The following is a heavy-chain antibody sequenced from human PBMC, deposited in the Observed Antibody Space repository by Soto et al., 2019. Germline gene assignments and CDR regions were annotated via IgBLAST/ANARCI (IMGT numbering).Heavy chain of an antibody. CDR3: ARVSGSVVAATGPFDY. Sequence: GGSLRLSCAASGFTFSSYSMNWVRQAPGKGLEWVSSISSSSSYIYYADSVKGRFTISRDNAKNSLYLQMNSLRAEDTAVYYCARVSGSVVAATGPFDYWGQGTLVTVSS. J-gene: IGHJ4*02. CDR2: ISSSSSYI. CDR1: GFTFSSYS. V-gene: IGHV3-21*01. D-gene: IGHD2-15*01.